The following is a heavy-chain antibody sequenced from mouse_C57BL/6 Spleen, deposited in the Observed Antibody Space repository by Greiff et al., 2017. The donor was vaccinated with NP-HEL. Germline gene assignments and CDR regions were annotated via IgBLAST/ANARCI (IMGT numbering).Heavy chain of an antibody. CDR2: IYPGSGNT. CDR1: GYTFTDYY. Sequence: VQLQQSGAELVRPGASVKLSCKASGYTFTDYYINWVKQRPGQGLEWIARIYPGSGNTYYNEKFKGKATLTAEKSSSTAYMQLSSLTSEDSAVYFCARDYGSSEFAYWGQGTLVTVSA. J-gene: IGHJ3*01. V-gene: IGHV1-76*01. CDR3: ARDYGSSEFAY. D-gene: IGHD1-1*01.